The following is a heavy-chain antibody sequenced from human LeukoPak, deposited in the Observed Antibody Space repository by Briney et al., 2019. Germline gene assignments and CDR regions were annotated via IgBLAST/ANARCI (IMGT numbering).Heavy chain of an antibody. CDR3: ARADSGGDSSGYKWFDP. Sequence: ASVKVPCKASGYTFSGYYMHWVRQAPGQGLEWMGIINPSGGSTSYAQKFQGRVTLTRDTSTSTVYMELSSLRSEDTAVYYCARADSGGDSSGYKWFDPWGQGTLVTVSS. D-gene: IGHD3-22*01. CDR1: GYTFSGYY. CDR2: INPSGGST. J-gene: IGHJ5*02. V-gene: IGHV1-46*01.